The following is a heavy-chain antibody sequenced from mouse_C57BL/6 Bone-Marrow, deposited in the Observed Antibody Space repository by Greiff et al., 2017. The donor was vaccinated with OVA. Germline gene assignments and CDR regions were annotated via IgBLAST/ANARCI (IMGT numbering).Heavy chain of an antibody. Sequence: EVMLVESGEGLVKPGGSLKLSCAASGFTFSNYAMSWVRQTPEKRLEWVAYISSGGDYIYYADTVKGRFTISRDNARNTLYLQISSLKSEDTAMYYCTSLLDAMDYWGQGTSVTVSS. D-gene: IGHD2-1*01. V-gene: IGHV5-9-1*02. CDR2: ISSGGDYI. J-gene: IGHJ4*01. CDR3: TSLLDAMDY. CDR1: GFTFSNYA.